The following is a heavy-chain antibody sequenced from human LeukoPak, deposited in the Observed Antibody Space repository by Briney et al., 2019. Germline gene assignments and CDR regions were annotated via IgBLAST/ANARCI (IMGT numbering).Heavy chain of an antibody. Sequence: GGSLRLSCAASGLTFSNFAMTWVRQTPGKGLEWVSDLSASGGGTYYAPSVKGRFTISRDNSKNTVSLQMNSLRAEDTALYYCATVLHTSMTTGAAFDTWGQGRMVTVSS. V-gene: IGHV3-23*01. D-gene: IGHD4-11*01. CDR2: LSASGGGT. J-gene: IGHJ3*02. CDR1: GLTFSNFA. CDR3: ATVLHTSMTTGAAFDT.